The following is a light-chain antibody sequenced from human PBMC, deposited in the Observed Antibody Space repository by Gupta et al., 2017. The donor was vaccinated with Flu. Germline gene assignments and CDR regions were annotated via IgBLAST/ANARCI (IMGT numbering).Light chain of an antibody. V-gene: IGLV3-21*02. Sequence: SYVLTQPPSVSVAPGQPARITCGGNNIGSKSVHWYQQKPGQAPVVVVQDDSDRPSGIPERFSGSNSGNTATLTITRVEAGDEADYYCQVWDSSSDHFWVFGGGTKLTVL. CDR3: QVWDSSSDHFWV. CDR1: NIGSKS. CDR2: DDS. J-gene: IGLJ3*02.